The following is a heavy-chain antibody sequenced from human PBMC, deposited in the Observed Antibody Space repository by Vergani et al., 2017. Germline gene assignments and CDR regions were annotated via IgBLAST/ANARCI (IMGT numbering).Heavy chain of an antibody. CDR3: ARGPEGDSGWYYFDY. CDR2: ISYDGSNK. Sequence: QVQLVESGGGVVQPGRSLRLSCAASGFTFSSYGMHWVRQAPGKGLEWVAVISYDGSNKYYADSVKGRFTISRDNSKNTLYLQMNSLRAEDTAVYYCARGPEGDSGWYYFDYWGQGTLVTVSS. V-gene: IGHV3-30*03. CDR1: GFTFSSYG. J-gene: IGHJ4*02. D-gene: IGHD6-19*01.